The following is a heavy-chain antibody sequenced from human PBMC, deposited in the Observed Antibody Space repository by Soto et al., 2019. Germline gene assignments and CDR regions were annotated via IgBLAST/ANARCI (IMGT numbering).Heavy chain of an antibody. D-gene: IGHD3-3*02. J-gene: IGHJ6*02. CDR2: IMPIFRTA. CDR1: GGTFSTAA. CDR3: ARDQDRPQLGGNYYYIMDV. Sequence: QVQVEQSGAEVKKPGSSVKVSCKASGGTFSTAANSWVRQAPGQGLEWMGGIMPIFRTADYAQKFQGRVTITADESTSTAYLELRSLSSEDTAIYYCARDQDRPQLGGNYYYIMDVWGQGTTVTVSS. V-gene: IGHV1-69*12.